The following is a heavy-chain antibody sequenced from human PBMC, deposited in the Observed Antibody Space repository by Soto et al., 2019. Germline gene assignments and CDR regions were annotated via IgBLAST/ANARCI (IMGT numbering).Heavy chain of an antibody. J-gene: IGHJ3*02. D-gene: IGHD3-9*01. V-gene: IGHV3-49*03. CDR2: IRSKAYGGTT. Sequence: GSLRLSCTASGFTFGDYAMSWFRQAPGKGLEWVGFIRSKAYGGTTEYAASVKGRFTISRDDSKSIAYLQMNSLKTEDTAVYYCTRDSPYYDILTGYYSTDDAFDIWGQGTMVTVSS. CDR1: GFTFGDYA. CDR3: TRDSPYYDILTGYYSTDDAFDI.